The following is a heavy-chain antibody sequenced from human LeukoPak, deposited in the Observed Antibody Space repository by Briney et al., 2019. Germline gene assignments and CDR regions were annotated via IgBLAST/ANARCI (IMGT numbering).Heavy chain of an antibody. V-gene: IGHV4-4*09. J-gene: IGHJ4*02. D-gene: IGHD1-1*01. CDR2: IFDSGNS. CDR1: GGSITSNF. Sequence: TTSGTLSLTCTVSGGSITSNFWSWIRQPPGKGREWIGYIFDSGNSRFNPSLKTRATISEDTSKNQFSLNLYSVTAADTAVYYCARAKPDWNPPDYWGQGILVTVSS. CDR3: ARAKPDWNPPDY.